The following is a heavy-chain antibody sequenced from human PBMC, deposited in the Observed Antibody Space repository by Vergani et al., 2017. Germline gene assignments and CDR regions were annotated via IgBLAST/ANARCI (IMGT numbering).Heavy chain of an antibody. D-gene: IGHD1-14*01. J-gene: IGHJ5*02. CDR1: GYSISSGYY. CDR3: AGSGLDYNWFDP. Sequence: QVQLQESGPGLVKPSETLSLTCTVSGYSISSGYYWGWIRQPPGKGLEWIGSIYHSGSTYYNPSLKSRVTISVDTSKNQFSLKLSSVTAADTAVYYCAGSGLDYNWFDPWGQGTLVTVSS. CDR2: IYHSGST. V-gene: IGHV4-38-2*02.